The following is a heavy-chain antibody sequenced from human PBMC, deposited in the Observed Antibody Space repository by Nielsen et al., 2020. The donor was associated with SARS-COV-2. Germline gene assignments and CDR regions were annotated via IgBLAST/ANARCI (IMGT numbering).Heavy chain of an antibody. CDR1: GYTFTSYG. Sequence: ASVKVSCKASGYTFTSYGISWVRQAPGQGLEWMGWISAYNGNTNYAQKLQGRVTMTTDTSTSTAYMELRSLRSDDTAVYYCARTVYDYVWGYGMDVWGQGTTVTVSS. D-gene: IGHD3-16*01. CDR2: ISAYNGNT. CDR3: ARTVYDYVWGYGMDV. J-gene: IGHJ6*02. V-gene: IGHV1-18*01.